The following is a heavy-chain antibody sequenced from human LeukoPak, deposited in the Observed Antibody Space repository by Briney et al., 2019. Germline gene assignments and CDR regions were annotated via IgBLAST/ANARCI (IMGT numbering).Heavy chain of an antibody. V-gene: IGHV3-11*01. CDR3: AKNPTVVLSDAFDI. CDR1: GFTFSDYY. J-gene: IGHJ3*02. D-gene: IGHD4/OR15-4a*01. Sequence: GGSLRLSCAASGFTFSDYYMSWIRQAPGKGLEWVLYISSSGSTIYYADSVKGRFTISRDNAKNSLYLQMNSLRAEDTAVYYCAKNPTVVLSDAFDIWGQGTMVTVSS. CDR2: ISSSGSTI.